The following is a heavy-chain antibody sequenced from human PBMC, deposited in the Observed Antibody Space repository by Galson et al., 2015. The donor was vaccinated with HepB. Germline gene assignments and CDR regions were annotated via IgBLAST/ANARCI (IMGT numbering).Heavy chain of an antibody. CDR2: TYYRSKWYN. CDR3: ARERYCSSTSCYTRPADSLYYYYYYGMDV. CDR1: GDSVSSNSAA. V-gene: IGHV6-1*01. D-gene: IGHD2-2*02. J-gene: IGHJ6*02. Sequence: CAISGDSVSSNSAAWNWIGQSPSRGLEWLGRTYYRSKWYNDYAVSVKGRITINPDTSKNQFSLQLNSVAPEDTAVYYCARERYCSSTSCYTRPADSLYYYYYYGMDVWGQGTTVTVSS.